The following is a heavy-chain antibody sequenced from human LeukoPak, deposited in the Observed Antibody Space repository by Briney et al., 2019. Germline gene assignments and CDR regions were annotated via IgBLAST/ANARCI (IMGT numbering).Heavy chain of an antibody. Sequence: ASVKVSCKASGYTFASYYMHWVRQAPGQGLEWMGIINPSGGSTSYAQKFQVRVTMTRDTSTSTVYMELSSLRSEDTAVYYCARDGLTVSGFDYWGQGTLVTVSS. V-gene: IGHV1-46*01. CDR2: INPSGGST. CDR1: GYTFASYY. D-gene: IGHD2-8*02. J-gene: IGHJ4*02. CDR3: ARDGLTVSGFDY.